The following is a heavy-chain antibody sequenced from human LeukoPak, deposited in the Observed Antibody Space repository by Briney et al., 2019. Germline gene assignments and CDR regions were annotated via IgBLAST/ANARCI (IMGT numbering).Heavy chain of an antibody. CDR1: GYSFTNYG. D-gene: IGHD6-13*01. CDR2: ISGDNGNT. CDR3: ARDSSSWPDAFDI. V-gene: IGHV1-18*01. Sequence: ASVKVSCKASGYSFTNYGISWVRQAPGQGLEWMGWISGDNGNTNYAQKFQGRVTMTTDTSTSTAYMELRSLRSDDTAVYYCARDSSSWPDAFDIWGQGTMVTVSS. J-gene: IGHJ3*02.